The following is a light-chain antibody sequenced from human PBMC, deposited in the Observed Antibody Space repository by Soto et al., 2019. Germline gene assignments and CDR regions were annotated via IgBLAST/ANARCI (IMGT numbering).Light chain of an antibody. Sequence: DIVMTQSPDSLGVSLGERATINCKSSQSVLYSSNNKNYLAWYQQKPGQPPKLHIYWASTRESGVTDRFSGSGSGTDFTLTIISVQAEDVAVYYCQKYYTAPWTFGQGTRVEIK. J-gene: IGKJ1*01. CDR1: QSVLYSSNNKNY. CDR2: WAS. V-gene: IGKV4-1*01. CDR3: QKYYTAPWT.